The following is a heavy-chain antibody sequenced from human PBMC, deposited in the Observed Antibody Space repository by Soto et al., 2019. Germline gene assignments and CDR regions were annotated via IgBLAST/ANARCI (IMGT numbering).Heavy chain of an antibody. Sequence: SETLSLTCTVSGGSISSYYWSWIRQPPGKGLEWIGYIYYSGSTYYNPSLKSRVTISVDTSKNQFSLKLSSVTAADTAVYYCARPAHWLDFDYWGQGTLVTVSS. CDR1: GGSISSYY. CDR2: IYYSGST. J-gene: IGHJ4*02. V-gene: IGHV4-59*04. D-gene: IGHD3-9*01. CDR3: ARPAHWLDFDY.